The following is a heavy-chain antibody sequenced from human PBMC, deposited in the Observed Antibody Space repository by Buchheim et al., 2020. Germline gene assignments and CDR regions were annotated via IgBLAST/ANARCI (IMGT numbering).Heavy chain of an antibody. J-gene: IGHJ1*01. Sequence: EVQLLESGGGLVQPGGSLRLSCAASGFIFTGYAMSWVRQAPGKGLEWVSGISDSGGSTYFADFVKGRFTISRDNSKTTLYLQMNSLRAEDTAIYYCAKAGWQHLEYFQHWGQGTL. CDR2: ISDSGGST. CDR1: GFIFTGYA. CDR3: AKAGWQHLEYFQH. D-gene: IGHD6-13*01. V-gene: IGHV3-23*01.